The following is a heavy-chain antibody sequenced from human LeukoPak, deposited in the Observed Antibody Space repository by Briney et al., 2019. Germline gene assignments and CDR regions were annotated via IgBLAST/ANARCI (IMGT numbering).Heavy chain of an antibody. CDR1: GFTFSSYA. Sequence: PGRSLRLACAASGFTFSSYAMHWVRQAPGKGLEWVAVILYDGSNEYYADSVKGRFTISRDNSKNTLSLQMNSLRPEDTAVYYCARRPDGSGWYQIDYWGQGTLVTVSS. J-gene: IGHJ4*02. CDR3: ARRPDGSGWYQIDY. V-gene: IGHV3-30-3*01. D-gene: IGHD6-19*01. CDR2: ILYDGSNE.